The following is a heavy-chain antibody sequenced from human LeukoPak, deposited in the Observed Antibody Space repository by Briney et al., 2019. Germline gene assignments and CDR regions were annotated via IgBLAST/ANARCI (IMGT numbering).Heavy chain of an antibody. D-gene: IGHD3-10*01. J-gene: IGHJ6*02. V-gene: IGHV4-38-2*02. CDR1: GYSISSGYY. CDR3: ARDPGGAMVLYYYYYGMDV. CDR2: IYHSGST. Sequence: PSETLSLTCTVSGYSISSGYYWGWIRQPPGKGLEWIGSIYHSGSTYYNPSLKSRVTISVDTSKNQFSLKLSSVTAADTAVYYCARDPGGAMVLYYYYYGMDVWGQGTTVTVSS.